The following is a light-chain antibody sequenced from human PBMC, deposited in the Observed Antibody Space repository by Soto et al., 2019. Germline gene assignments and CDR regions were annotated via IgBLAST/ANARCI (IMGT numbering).Light chain of an antibody. CDR2: DAS. CDR1: QSVSNY. J-gene: IGKJ2*01. V-gene: IGKV3-11*01. CDR3: QQRSNWTRFT. Sequence: EIVLTQSPATLSLSPGERATLSCRARQSVSNYLAWYQHKPGQAPRLLIYDASNRATGIPARFSGSGSGTDFTLTISSLEPEDFAVYYCQQRSNWTRFTFGQGTKVEIK.